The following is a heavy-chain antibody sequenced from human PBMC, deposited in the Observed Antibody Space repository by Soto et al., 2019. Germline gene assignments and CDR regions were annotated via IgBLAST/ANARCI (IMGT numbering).Heavy chain of an antibody. Sequence: QLQLQESGPGLVKPSETLSLTCSVSGGSISSSSYFWGWIRQPPGNVLEWIGSIYYSGSTYYNPSLKSRVPVSEDTSKHQFSLRLSSVTAADTAVYYCARHPSDFWFDAWGQGTLVTVSS. J-gene: IGHJ5*02. V-gene: IGHV4-39*01. CDR1: GGSISSSSYF. CDR2: IYYSGST. CDR3: ARHPSDFWFDA. D-gene: IGHD2-21*02.